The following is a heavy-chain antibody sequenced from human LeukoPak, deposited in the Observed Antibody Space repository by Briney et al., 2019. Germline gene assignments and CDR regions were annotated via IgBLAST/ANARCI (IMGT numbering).Heavy chain of an antibody. D-gene: IGHD3-22*01. V-gene: IGHV3-7*03. CDR3: ATPLDYYDSSGYHQGGD. Sequence: GGSLSLSCAASGFPFSRHWMTWVRRAPGKGLEWVANIKEDGTNKNYVDSVKGRFTISRDNAKNSLYLQMNSLRAEDTAVYYCATPLDYYDSSGYHQGGDWGQGTLVTVSS. CDR1: GFPFSRHW. CDR2: IKEDGTNK. J-gene: IGHJ4*02.